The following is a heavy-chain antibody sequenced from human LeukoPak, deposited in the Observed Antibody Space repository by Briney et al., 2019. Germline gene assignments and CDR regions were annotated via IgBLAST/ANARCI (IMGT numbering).Heavy chain of an antibody. J-gene: IGHJ4*02. CDR2: ISGSDGST. CDR3: AKGRGYCTGGSCYSDY. CDR1: GFTSSNYA. D-gene: IGHD2-15*01. V-gene: IGHV3-23*01. Sequence: PGGSLRLSCTASGFTSSNYAMSWVRQAPGKGLEWVSTISGSDGSTYYADSVKGRFTISRDNSKNTLYLQMNSLRVEDTAIYYCAKGRGYCTGGSCYSDYWGQGTLVTVSS.